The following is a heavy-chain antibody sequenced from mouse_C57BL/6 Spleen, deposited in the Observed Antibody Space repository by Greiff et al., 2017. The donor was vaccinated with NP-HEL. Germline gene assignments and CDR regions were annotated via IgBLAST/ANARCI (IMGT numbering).Heavy chain of an antibody. CDR2: INPNNGGT. J-gene: IGHJ3*01. CDR3: ARGDGYDVSFAY. D-gene: IGHD2-2*01. V-gene: IGHV1-18*01. CDR1: GYTFTDYN. Sequence: EVQLQQSGPELVKPGASVKIPCKASGYTFTDYNMDWVKQSHGKSLEWIGDINPNNGGTIYNQKFKGKATLTVDKSSSTAYMELRSLTSEDTAVYYCARGDGYDVSFAYWGQGTLVTVSA.